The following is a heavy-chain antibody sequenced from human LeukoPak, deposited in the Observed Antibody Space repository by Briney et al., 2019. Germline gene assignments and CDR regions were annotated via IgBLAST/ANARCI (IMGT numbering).Heavy chain of an antibody. V-gene: IGHV4-34*01. CDR3: ASGFDWQNAFDM. D-gene: IGHD3-9*01. J-gene: IGHJ3*02. Sequence: SETLSLTCAVYGGSFSGYYWSWIRQPPGKGLEWIGEINHSGSTNYNPSLKSRVTISVDTSKNQFSLKLSSVIAADTAVYYCASGFDWQNAFDMWGQGTRVTVSS. CDR2: INHSGST. CDR1: GGSFSGYY.